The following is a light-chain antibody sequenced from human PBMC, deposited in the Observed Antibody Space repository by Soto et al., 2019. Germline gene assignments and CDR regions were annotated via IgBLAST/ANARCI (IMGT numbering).Light chain of an antibody. J-gene: IGKJ1*01. CDR2: KAS. CDR1: QTISRW. V-gene: IGKV1-5*03. CDR3: KHSTSDAEG. Sequence: DIQVTQTPGTLSGSVRDRVTVTCLASQTISRWLAWYQRKPGKAPKLMIYKASTLKSGVPSRVGGRGSGTDLTLIISSLQADDCALYFCKHSTSDAEGFAQGTKLDIK.